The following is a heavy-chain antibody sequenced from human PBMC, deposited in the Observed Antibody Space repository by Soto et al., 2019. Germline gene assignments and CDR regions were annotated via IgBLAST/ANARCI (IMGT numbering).Heavy chain of an antibody. CDR3: AKVGDCSSTSCHDYYYYYGMDV. J-gene: IGHJ6*02. V-gene: IGHV3-23*01. CDR2: ISGSGGST. CDR1: GFTFSSYA. D-gene: IGHD2-2*01. Sequence: HPGGSLRLSCAASGFTFSSYAMSWVRQAPGKGLEWVSAISGSGGSTYYADSVKGRFTISRDNSKNTLYLQMNSLRAEDTAVYYCAKVGDCSSTSCHDYYYYYGMDVWGQGTTVTVSS.